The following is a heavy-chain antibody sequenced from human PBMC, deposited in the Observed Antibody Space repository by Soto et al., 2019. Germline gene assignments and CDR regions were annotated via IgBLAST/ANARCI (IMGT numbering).Heavy chain of an antibody. Sequence: SETLSLTCTVSGGSISSYYWSWIRQPPGKGLEWIGYIYYSGSTNYNPSLKSRVTISVDTSKNQFSLKLSSVTAADTAVYYCARRRGIVATFDYWGQGTLVTVSS. D-gene: IGHD5-12*01. CDR1: GGSISSYY. J-gene: IGHJ4*02. V-gene: IGHV4-59*08. CDR3: ARRRGIVATFDY. CDR2: IYYSGST.